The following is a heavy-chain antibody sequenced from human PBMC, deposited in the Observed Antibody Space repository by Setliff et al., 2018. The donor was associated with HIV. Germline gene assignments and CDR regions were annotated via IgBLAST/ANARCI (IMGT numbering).Heavy chain of an antibody. Sequence: GASVKVSCKASGYTFTDYYIHGVRQAPGQGLEWMGWIYPNTGGTNYAQKFQGRVTMTRDTSISTAYMELSRLRSDDTAVYYCARSTTADWGQGTMVTVSS. J-gene: IGHJ4*02. CDR1: GYTFTDYY. V-gene: IGHV1-2*02. CDR3: ARSTTAD. D-gene: IGHD4-17*01. CDR2: IYPNTGGT.